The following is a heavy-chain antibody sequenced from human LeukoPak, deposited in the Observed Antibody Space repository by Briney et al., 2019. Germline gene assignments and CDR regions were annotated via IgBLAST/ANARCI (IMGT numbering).Heavy chain of an antibody. CDR1: IDSFTNYY. J-gene: IGHJ4*02. V-gene: IGHV4-34*01. Sequence: SETLSLTCAVYIDSFTNYYWNWIRQTPGKGLEWIGEVNDSGGTNINPSLKSRVTISVDTSKNQFSLKLSSVTAADTAVYYCARSLTAAGTGDWGQGTLVTVSS. CDR2: VNDSGGT. CDR3: ARSLTAAGTGD. D-gene: IGHD6-13*01.